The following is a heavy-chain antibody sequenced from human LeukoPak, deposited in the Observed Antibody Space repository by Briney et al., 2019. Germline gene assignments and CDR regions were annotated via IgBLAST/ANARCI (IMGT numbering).Heavy chain of an antibody. CDR1: GFTFSSYG. CDR3: AKGRRSDVYYFDY. CDR2: IWYDGSNK. V-gene: IGHV3-33*06. J-gene: IGHJ4*02. Sequence: GGSLRLSCAASGFTFSSYGMHWVRQAPGKGLEWVAVIWYDGSNKYYADSVKGRFTISRDNSKNTLYLQMNSLRAEDTAVYYCAKGRRSDVYYFDYWGQGTLVTVSS. D-gene: IGHD3-16*01.